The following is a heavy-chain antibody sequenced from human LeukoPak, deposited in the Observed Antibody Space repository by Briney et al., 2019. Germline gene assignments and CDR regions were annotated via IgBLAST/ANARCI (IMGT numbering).Heavy chain of an antibody. CDR3: AKDIATGNRLYYFDY. CDR1: GFTLDEYA. Sequence: GGSLRLSCAASGFTLDEYAMHWVRQAPGKGLEWVSGISWNSGSIGYADTVERRFTISRDNAKNSLYLQMNSLRAEDTALYYCAKDIATGNRLYYFDYWGQGTLVSVSS. V-gene: IGHV3-9*01. CDR2: ISWNSGSI. J-gene: IGHJ4*02. D-gene: IGHD1-14*01.